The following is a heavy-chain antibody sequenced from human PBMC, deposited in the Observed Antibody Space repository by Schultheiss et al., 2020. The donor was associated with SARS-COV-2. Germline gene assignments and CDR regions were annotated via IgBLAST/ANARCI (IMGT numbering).Heavy chain of an antibody. D-gene: IGHD3-22*01. CDR3: AKAEAYYYDSSGGYYFDY. V-gene: IGHV3-23*01. CDR1: GFTFSSYA. Sequence: GGSLRLSCAASGFTFSSYAMSWVRQAPGKGLEWVSAISGSGGSTYYADSVKGRFTISRDNSKNTLYLQMNSLRAEDTAVYYCAKAEAYYYDSSGGYYFDYWGQGTLVTVSS. CDR2: ISGSGGST. J-gene: IGHJ4*02.